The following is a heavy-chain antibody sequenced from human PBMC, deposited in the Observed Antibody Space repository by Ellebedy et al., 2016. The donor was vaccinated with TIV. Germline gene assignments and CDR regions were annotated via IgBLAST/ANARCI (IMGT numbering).Heavy chain of an antibody. Sequence: AASVKVSCKASGYTFTSYGISWVRQAPGQGLEWMGWISAYNGNTNYAQKLQGRVTMTTDTSTSTAYMELRSLRSDDTAVYYCARATGGGYTYYYYGMDVWGQGTTVTVSS. D-gene: IGHD3-22*01. J-gene: IGHJ6*02. CDR2: ISAYNGNT. CDR1: GYTFTSYG. V-gene: IGHV1-18*01. CDR3: ARATGGGYTYYYYGMDV.